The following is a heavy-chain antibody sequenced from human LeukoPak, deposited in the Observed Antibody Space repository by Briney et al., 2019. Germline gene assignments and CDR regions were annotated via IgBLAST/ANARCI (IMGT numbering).Heavy chain of an antibody. J-gene: IGHJ6*02. CDR1: GFPFSSYA. CDR3: VRGYSFGPYGMDV. Sequence: GSLRLSCSASGFPFSSYAMHWVRQAPGKGLEYVSAISDSGGSTYYADSVKGRFTISRDNSKNTLYLQMSSLRAEDTAVYFCVRGYSFGPYGMDVWGQGATVTVSS. D-gene: IGHD2-15*01. CDR2: ISDSGGST. V-gene: IGHV3-64D*09.